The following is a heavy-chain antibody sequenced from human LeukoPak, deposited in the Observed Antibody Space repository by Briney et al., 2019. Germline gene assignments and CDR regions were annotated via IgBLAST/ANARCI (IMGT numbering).Heavy chain of an antibody. CDR3: ARDPRSTYYYGMDV. CDR1: GGSISSGDYY. J-gene: IGHJ6*02. D-gene: IGHD4-11*01. CDR2: IYYSGST. Sequence: SQTLSLTCTVSGGSISSGDYYWSWIRQPPGKGLEWIGYIYYSGSTYYNPSLKSRVTISVDTSKNQFSLKLSSVTAADTAVYYCARDPRSTYYYGMDVWGQGTTVTVSS. V-gene: IGHV4-30-4*01.